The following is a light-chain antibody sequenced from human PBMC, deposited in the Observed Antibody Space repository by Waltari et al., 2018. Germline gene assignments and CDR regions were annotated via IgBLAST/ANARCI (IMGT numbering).Light chain of an antibody. CDR3: QNYERLPVT. Sequence: EVVLTQSPGTLSLSPVERATLSCRASQSIGRTLTWYQQKPGQSPRLLMYGASIRAAGIPDRFSGSGSGTVFILTITRLEPEDFAVYYCQNYERLPVTFGQGTKVEIK. CDR2: GAS. J-gene: IGKJ1*01. V-gene: IGKV3-20*01. CDR1: QSIGRT.